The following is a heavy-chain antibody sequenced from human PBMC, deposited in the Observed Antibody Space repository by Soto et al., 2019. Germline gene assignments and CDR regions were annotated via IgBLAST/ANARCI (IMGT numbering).Heavy chain of an antibody. CDR2: LSHDGGNI. J-gene: IGHJ4*02. CDR3: AKQMGTWVDTAIDF. V-gene: IGHV3-23*01. Sequence: GGSLRLSCVAPNFSFTSYAMTWVRLVPGKGLKWVAALSHDGGNIYYRDSVRGRFTISRDNSKKTMYLQMDSLKGEDTAMYFCAKQMGTWVDTAIDFWGQGTQVTVSS. CDR1: NFSFTSYA. D-gene: IGHD1-1*01.